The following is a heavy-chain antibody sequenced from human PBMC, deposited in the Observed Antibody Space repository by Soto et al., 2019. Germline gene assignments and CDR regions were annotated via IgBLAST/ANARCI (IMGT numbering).Heavy chain of an antibody. D-gene: IGHD3-10*01. CDR3: TTGYYGSGSISTGY. CDR1: GFTFSGSA. V-gene: IGHV3-73*01. Sequence: GGSLRLSCAASGFTFSGSAMHWVRQASGKGLEWVGRIRSKANSYATAYAASVKGRFTISRDDSKNTAYLQMNSLKTEDTAVYYCTTGYYGSGSISTGYWGQGTLVTVSS. CDR2: IRSKANSYAT. J-gene: IGHJ4*02.